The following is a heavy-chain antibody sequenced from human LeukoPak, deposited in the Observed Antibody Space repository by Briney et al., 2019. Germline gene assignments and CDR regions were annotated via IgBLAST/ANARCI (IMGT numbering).Heavy chain of an antibody. Sequence: GGSLRLSCAASGFTFSVHWMHWVRQAPGKGLEWVSRINPDESDKAYADSVKGRFTISRDNAKNTLYLQMNSLRAEDTAVYYCARDQGGYSFGYNGGDYWGQGTLVTVSS. J-gene: IGHJ4*02. CDR3: ARDQGGYSFGYNGGDY. V-gene: IGHV3-74*01. D-gene: IGHD5-18*01. CDR1: GFTFSVHW. CDR2: INPDESDK.